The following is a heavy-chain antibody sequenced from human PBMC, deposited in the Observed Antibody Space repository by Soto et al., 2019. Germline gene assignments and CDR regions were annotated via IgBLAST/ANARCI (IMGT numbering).Heavy chain of an antibody. CDR3: ARSEMAGENYYYGMDV. Sequence: ALLKVCCKASGYTFTSYGITWVRQAPGQGLEWMGWISVYNGNTNYAQKLQGRVTMTTDTSTSTAHLEVRSLRSDDTAVYYCARSEMAGENYYYGMDVWGQGTTVTVSS. CDR2: ISVYNGNT. D-gene: IGHD2-8*01. J-gene: IGHJ6*02. V-gene: IGHV1-18*04. CDR1: GYTFTSYG.